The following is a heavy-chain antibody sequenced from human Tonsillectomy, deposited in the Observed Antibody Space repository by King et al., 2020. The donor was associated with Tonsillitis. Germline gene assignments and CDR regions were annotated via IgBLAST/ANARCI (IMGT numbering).Heavy chain of an antibody. D-gene: IGHD3-22*01. Sequence: QVQLQESGPGLVKPSETLSLTCTVSGGSINSYYWSWIRQPPGKGLEWIGYIYYSGSTNYNPSLKSRVTISVDTSKNQFSLRLSSVTAADTAVYYCARVSSDFYDSSGYHGFDIWGQGTMVTVSS. J-gene: IGHJ3*02. V-gene: IGHV4-59*01. CDR2: IYYSGST. CDR1: GGSINSYY. CDR3: ARVSSDFYDSSGYHGFDI.